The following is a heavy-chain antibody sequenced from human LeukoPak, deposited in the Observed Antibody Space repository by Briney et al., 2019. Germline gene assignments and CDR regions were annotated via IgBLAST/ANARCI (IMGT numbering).Heavy chain of an antibody. CDR2: TFTNGST. J-gene: IGHJ4*02. D-gene: IGHD3-22*01. Sequence: SQCLSPTCTVSGGSINASCWTCVRRPAGECLEWLGRTFTNGSTNCNPSLRGRLTLSVDTPKNQFSLRLSSWNARTTAVYYWAGTGKFYYDSIGYYGLNYWGQGKLVTVSA. CDR3: AGTGKFYYDSIGYYGLNY. V-gene: IGHV4-4*07. CDR1: GGSINASC.